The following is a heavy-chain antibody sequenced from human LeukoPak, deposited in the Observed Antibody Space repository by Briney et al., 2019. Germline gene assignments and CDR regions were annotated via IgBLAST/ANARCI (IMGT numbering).Heavy chain of an antibody. CDR2: ISSSGSTI. J-gene: IGHJ4*02. Sequence: GGSLRLSCAASGFTFSSYEMNWVRQAPGKGLEWVSYISSSGSTIYYADSVKGRFTISRDNAKNSLYLQMNSLRAEDMAVYYCARDATYYYDSSGYYPFDYWGQGTLVTVSS. CDR3: ARDATYYYDSSGYYPFDY. CDR1: GFTFSSYE. V-gene: IGHV3-48*03. D-gene: IGHD3-22*01.